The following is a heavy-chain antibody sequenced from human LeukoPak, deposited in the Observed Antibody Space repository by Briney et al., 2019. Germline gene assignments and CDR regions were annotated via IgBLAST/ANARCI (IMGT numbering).Heavy chain of an antibody. CDR3: ARGMITFGGVIVAFDY. CDR1: GYTLTELS. D-gene: IGHD3-16*02. Sequence: GASVKVSCKVSGYTLTELSMHWVRQAPGKGLEWMGGFDPEDGETIYAQKFQGRVTMTEDTSTDTAYMELSSLRSEDTAVYYCARGMITFGGVIVAFDYWGQGTLVTVSS. V-gene: IGHV1-24*01. CDR2: FDPEDGET. J-gene: IGHJ4*02.